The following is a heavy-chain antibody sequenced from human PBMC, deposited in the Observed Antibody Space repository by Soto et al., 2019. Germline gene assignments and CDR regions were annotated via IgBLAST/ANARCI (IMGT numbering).Heavy chain of an antibody. Sequence: QVQLQESGPGLVKPSGTLSLTCAVSGGSISSINWLSWVRQPPGKGLEWIWEIYHSVSTNYNPSLKIRVTISVDKSKNQFSLKLSSVTAADTALSDCAKIAATGRWVDYWGQGTLVTVSS. J-gene: IGHJ4*02. CDR1: GGSISSINW. CDR3: AKIAATGRWVDY. V-gene: IGHV4-4*02. D-gene: IGHD6-13*01. CDR2: IYHSVST.